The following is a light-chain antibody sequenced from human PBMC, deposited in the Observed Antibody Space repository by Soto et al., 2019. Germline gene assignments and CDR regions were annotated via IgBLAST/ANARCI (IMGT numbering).Light chain of an antibody. Sequence: QSALTQPASVSGSTGQSITISCSGTSSDVGGYKLVSWFQQHPGKVTKLMISEVTQRPSGVSDRFSGSKSGNTASLTISGLQAEDESDYYCYSYAGNSIYVFGTGTKLTVL. CDR1: SSDVGGYKL. CDR3: YSYAGNSIYV. V-gene: IGLV2-23*02. CDR2: EVT. J-gene: IGLJ1*01.